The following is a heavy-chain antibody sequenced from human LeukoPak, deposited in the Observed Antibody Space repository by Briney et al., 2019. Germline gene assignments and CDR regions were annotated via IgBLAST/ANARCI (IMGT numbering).Heavy chain of an antibody. CDR3: ATSRGSWPDYFDY. Sequence: GGSLRLSCAASGFTFSSYEMNWVRQAPGKGLEWVSYISTSGSSIYYADSVKGRFTISRDNPKNSLYLQMNSLRAEDTAVYYCATSRGSWPDYFDYWGQGTLVTVSS. V-gene: IGHV3-48*03. CDR2: ISTSGSSI. J-gene: IGHJ4*02. CDR1: GFTFSSYE. D-gene: IGHD6-13*01.